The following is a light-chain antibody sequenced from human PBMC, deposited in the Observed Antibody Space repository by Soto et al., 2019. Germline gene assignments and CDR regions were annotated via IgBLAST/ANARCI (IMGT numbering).Light chain of an antibody. CDR2: KAS. J-gene: IGKJ5*01. CDR3: QQSYT. V-gene: IGKV1-5*03. CDR1: HTIDSC. Sequence: DIQTTQSPSTLSASVGDRVTITCRASHTIDSCLAWYQQRPGKPPNLLIYKASTLASGVPSRFSGSGSGTEFTLTISSLQPDDFGTYFCQQSYTFGQGTRLEIK.